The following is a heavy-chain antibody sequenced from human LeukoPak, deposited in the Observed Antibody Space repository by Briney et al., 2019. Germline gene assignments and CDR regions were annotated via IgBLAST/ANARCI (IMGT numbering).Heavy chain of an antibody. V-gene: IGHV3-66*02. CDR2: IYSGDNT. Sequence: GGSLRLSCTASGFTFGDYAMSWVRQAPGKGLEWVSVIYSGDNTYYVESVKGRFTISRDNSKNTLFLQMNRLRAEDTAVYYCAGRRVLDASFDYWGQGTLVTVSS. D-gene: IGHD3-16*01. CDR1: GFTFGDYA. J-gene: IGHJ4*02. CDR3: AGRRVLDASFDY.